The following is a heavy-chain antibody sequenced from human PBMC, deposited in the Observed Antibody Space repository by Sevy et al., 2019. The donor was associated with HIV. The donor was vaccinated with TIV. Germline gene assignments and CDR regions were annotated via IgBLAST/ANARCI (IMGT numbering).Heavy chain of an antibody. V-gene: IGHV3-15*01. CDR1: GFTFSNAW. D-gene: IGHD3-16*01. CDR2: IKPITDAGTT. J-gene: IGHJ4*02. Sequence: GGSLRRSCTASGFTFSNAWMTWVRQTTERGLEWVALIKPITDAGTTDYAAPVQGRFTFSRDDSKNTLYLQLNRLKTEETAVYYGAAGPVSFWGQGNMVTVSS. CDR3: AAGPVSF.